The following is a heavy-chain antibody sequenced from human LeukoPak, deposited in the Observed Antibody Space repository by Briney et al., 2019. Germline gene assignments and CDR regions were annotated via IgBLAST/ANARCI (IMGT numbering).Heavy chain of an antibody. V-gene: IGHV1-69*02. D-gene: IGHD2-21*01. CDR1: GGTFSSYT. Sequence: ASVKVSCKASGGTFSSYTISWVRQAPGQGLEWMGRIIPILGIANYAQKFQGRVTITADKSTSTAYMGLSSLRSEDTAVYYCAETYCGGDCYSAADYYYYMDVWGKGTTVTVSS. J-gene: IGHJ6*03. CDR3: AETYCGGDCYSAADYYYYMDV. CDR2: IIPILGIA.